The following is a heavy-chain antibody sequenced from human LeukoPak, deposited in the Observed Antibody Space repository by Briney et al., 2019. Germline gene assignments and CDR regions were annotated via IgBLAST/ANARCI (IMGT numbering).Heavy chain of an antibody. Sequence: PGGSLRLSCAASGFTFSSYAMSWVRQAPGKGLEWVSAISGSGGSTYYADSVKGRFTISRDNAKNSLYLQMNSLRAEDTAVYYCARDPLGYGDYVFDYWGQGTLVTVSS. J-gene: IGHJ4*02. CDR2: ISGSGGST. D-gene: IGHD4-17*01. V-gene: IGHV3-23*01. CDR3: ARDPLGYGDYVFDY. CDR1: GFTFSSYA.